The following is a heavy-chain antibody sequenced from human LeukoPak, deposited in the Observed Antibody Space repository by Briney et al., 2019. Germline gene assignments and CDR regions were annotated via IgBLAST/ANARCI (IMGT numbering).Heavy chain of an antibody. CDR1: GFTVSSNY. Sequence: GGSLRLSCAASGFTVSSNYMSWVRQAPGKGLEWVSTVSGRDISPYYADSVKGRFTISRDDSKNTLYLQLNSLRAEDTAVYYCAKASDYGDYTGFSNWGQGTLVTVSS. D-gene: IGHD4-17*01. CDR2: VSGRDISP. J-gene: IGHJ4*02. V-gene: IGHV3-23*01. CDR3: AKASDYGDYTGFSN.